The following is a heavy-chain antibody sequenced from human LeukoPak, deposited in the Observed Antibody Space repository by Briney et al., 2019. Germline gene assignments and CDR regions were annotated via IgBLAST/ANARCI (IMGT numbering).Heavy chain of an antibody. J-gene: IGHJ4*02. V-gene: IGHV4-39*01. CDR2: IYYSGNT. Sequence: SETLSLTCTVSGGSISSSNYYWGWIRQPPGKGLEWLGSIYYSGNTYYNPSLKSRVTISVDTSKNQFSLKLSSLTAADTAVYYCARRPNYDFWSGYFNYWGQGTLVTVSS. CDR3: ARRPNYDFWSGYFNY. D-gene: IGHD3-3*01. CDR1: GGSISSSNYY.